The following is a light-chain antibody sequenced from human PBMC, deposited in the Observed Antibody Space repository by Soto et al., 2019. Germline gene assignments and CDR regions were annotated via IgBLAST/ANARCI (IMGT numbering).Light chain of an antibody. V-gene: IGLV2-8*01. Sequence: QSPLTQPPSASGSPGQSFTTSCSGTISDVGGYDYVSWYQQHPGKAPKVLIYGVTKRSSGVPDRFSGSKSGYTAYLTVSGLQAEDEADYYCSSYAGSTNIVFGTGTKVTVL. CDR2: GVT. J-gene: IGLJ1*01. CDR3: SSYAGSTNIV. CDR1: ISDVGGYDY.